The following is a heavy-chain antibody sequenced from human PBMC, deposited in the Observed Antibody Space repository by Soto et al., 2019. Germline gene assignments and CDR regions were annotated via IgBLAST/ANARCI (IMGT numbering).Heavy chain of an antibody. J-gene: IGHJ4*02. CDR2: IYYNGNT. V-gene: IGHV4-59*11. Sequence: QVQLQESGPGLVKPSETLSLTCSVSGGSISNHYWSWIRQPPGKGLEWIGYIYYNGNTNYNPSLKSRVTMSVDTSRNQISLTSTTVTAGDTAGYYCTRANWYSEYWGQGTLVTVSS. CDR3: TRANWYSEY. CDR1: GGSISNHY. D-gene: IGHD7-27*01.